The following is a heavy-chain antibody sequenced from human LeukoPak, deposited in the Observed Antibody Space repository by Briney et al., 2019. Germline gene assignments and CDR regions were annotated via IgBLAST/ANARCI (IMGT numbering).Heavy chain of an antibody. V-gene: IGHV4-59*01. CDR3: ARVAYDILTGPSGYYGMDV. CDR2: IYYSGST. D-gene: IGHD3-9*01. Sequence: SETLSFTCTVSGGSISSYYWSWIRQPPGKGLEWIGYIYYSGSTNYIPSLKSRVTISVDTSKNQFSLKLSSVTAADTAVYYCARVAYDILTGPSGYYGMDVWGQGTTVTVSS. CDR1: GGSISSYY. J-gene: IGHJ6*02.